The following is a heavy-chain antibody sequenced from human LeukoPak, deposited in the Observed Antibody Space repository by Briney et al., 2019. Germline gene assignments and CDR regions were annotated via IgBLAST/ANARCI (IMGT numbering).Heavy chain of an antibody. Sequence: PGESLKISCKGSGYSFTSYWIGWVRQMPGKGLEWMGIIYPGDSDTRYSASFQGQVTISADKPISTAYLQWSTLKASDTAMYYRATNFGYSYGFTPSNYYYGMDVWGQGTTVTVSS. CDR2: IYPGDSDT. D-gene: IGHD5-18*01. CDR1: GYSFTSYW. V-gene: IGHV5-51*01. J-gene: IGHJ6*02. CDR3: ATNFGYSYGFTPSNYYYGMDV.